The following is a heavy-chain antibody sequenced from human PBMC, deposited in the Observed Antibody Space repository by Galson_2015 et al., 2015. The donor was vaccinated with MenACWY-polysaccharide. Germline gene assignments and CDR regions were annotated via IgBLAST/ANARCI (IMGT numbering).Heavy chain of an antibody. CDR2: ITGGNGDT. J-gene: IGHJ4*02. V-gene: IGHV1-3*01. CDR3: ARHVIGGGYFDY. D-gene: IGHD2/OR15-2a*01. CDR1: GYTFSRYP. Sequence: SVKVSCKASGYTFSRYPIHWVRQAPGQRFEWMGWITGGNGDTKYSEKLQGRVSITKDTSANTVYMELSSLTYEDTAVVYCARHVIGGGYFDYWGQGTLVPVSS.